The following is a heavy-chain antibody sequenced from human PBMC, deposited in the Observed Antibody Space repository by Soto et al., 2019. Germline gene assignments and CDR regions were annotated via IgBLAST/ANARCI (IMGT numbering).Heavy chain of an antibody. CDR3: ARRRLGYNWNDGGSDY. CDR2: IYHSGST. J-gene: IGHJ4*02. CDR1: GGSISSSNW. V-gene: IGHV4-4*02. Sequence: QVQLQESGPGLVRPSGTLSLTCAVSGGSISSSNWWSWVRQPPRKGLEWIGEIYHSGSTNYNQSLKSRVTESVDKSKNHFSLKLSSVTAADTAVYYCARRRLGYNWNDGGSDYWGQGTLVTVSS. D-gene: IGHD1-1*01.